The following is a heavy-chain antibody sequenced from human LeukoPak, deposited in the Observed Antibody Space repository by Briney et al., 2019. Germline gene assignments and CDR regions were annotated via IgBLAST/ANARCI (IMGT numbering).Heavy chain of an antibody. CDR2: MNPNSGNT. V-gene: IGHV1-8*01. CDR1: GYTFTSYD. Sequence: GASVKVSCKASGYTFTSYDINWVRQATGQGLEWMGWMNPNSGNTGYAQKFQGRVTMTRNTSISTAYMGLSSLRSDDTAVYYCARGRLNGNWFDPWGQGTLVTVSS. J-gene: IGHJ5*02. CDR3: ARGRLNGNWFDP.